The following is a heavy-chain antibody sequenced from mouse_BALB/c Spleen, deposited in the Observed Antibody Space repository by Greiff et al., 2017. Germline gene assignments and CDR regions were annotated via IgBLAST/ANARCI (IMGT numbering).Heavy chain of an antibody. Sequence: EVKLQESGPELEKPGASVKISCKASGYSFTGYNMNWVKQSNGKSLEWIGNIDPYYGGTSYNQKFKGKATLTVDKSSSTAYMQLKSLTSEDSAVYYCASLGSSPYYFDYWGQGTTLTVSS. J-gene: IGHJ2*01. CDR2: IDPYYGGT. V-gene: IGHV1-39*01. CDR1: GYSFTGYN. D-gene: IGHD1-1*01. CDR3: ASLGSSPYYFDY.